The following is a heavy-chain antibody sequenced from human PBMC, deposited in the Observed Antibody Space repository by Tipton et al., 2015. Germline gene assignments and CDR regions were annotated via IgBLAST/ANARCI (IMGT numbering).Heavy chain of an antibody. CDR2: ISSGSSYI. J-gene: IGHJ4*02. CDR3: ARDPAGIRGNCDL. D-gene: IGHD2-15*01. CDR1: GFTFGSHN. V-gene: IGHV3-21*01. Sequence: SLRLSCAASGFTFGSHNMNWVRQAPGKGLQWVSSISSGSSYIYYADSLKGRFTISRDNAKNSLYLHISSLRVEDTAVYYCARDPAGIRGNCDLWGQGTLVSVSS.